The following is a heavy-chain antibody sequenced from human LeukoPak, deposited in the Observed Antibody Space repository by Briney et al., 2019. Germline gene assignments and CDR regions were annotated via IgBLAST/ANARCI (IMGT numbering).Heavy chain of an antibody. D-gene: IGHD2-8*01. CDR3: ARGGYCTNGVCYRHASDI. J-gene: IGHJ3*02. CDR2: ISSSGSTI. Sequence: GGSLRLSCAASGFTSSDYYMSWIRQAPGKGLEWVSYISSSGSTIYYADSVKGRFTISRDNAKNSLYLQMNSLRAEDTAVYYCARGGYCTNGVCYRHASDIWGQGTMVTVSS. V-gene: IGHV3-11*04. CDR1: GFTSSDYY.